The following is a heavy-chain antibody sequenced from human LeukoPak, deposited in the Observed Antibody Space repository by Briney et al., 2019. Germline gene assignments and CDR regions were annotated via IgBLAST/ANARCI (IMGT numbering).Heavy chain of an antibody. CDR3: ARCLGGWSFDY. Sequence: GGSLRLSCAASGFTFSNYDMIWVRQAPGKGLEWVSYISRTSHTIYYADSVKGRFTISRDNAKNSLYLQMNSLRVEDTAVYSCARCLGGWSFDYWGQGTLVTVSS. J-gene: IGHJ4*02. D-gene: IGHD6-19*01. CDR2: ISRTSHTI. CDR1: GFTFSNYD. V-gene: IGHV3-48*01.